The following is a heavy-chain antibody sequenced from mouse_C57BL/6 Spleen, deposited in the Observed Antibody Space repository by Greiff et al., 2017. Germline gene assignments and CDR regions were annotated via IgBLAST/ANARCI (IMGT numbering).Heavy chain of an antibody. Sequence: VQLQQSGPELVKPGASVKISCKASGYAFSSSWMNWVQQRPGKGLEWIGRIYPGAGATNYNGKFKGKDTLTADKSSSTAYMQLSSLTSEDSAVYFCARATTVFDYWGQGTTLTVSS. CDR3: ARATTVFDY. D-gene: IGHD1-1*01. CDR2: IYPGAGAT. J-gene: IGHJ2*01. V-gene: IGHV1-82*01. CDR1: GYAFSSSW.